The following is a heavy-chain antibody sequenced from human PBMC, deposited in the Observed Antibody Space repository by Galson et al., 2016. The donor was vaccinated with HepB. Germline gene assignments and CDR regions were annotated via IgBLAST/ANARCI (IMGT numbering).Heavy chain of an antibody. V-gene: IGHV1-46*01. CDR3: ARDREQQPAT. CDR1: GYIFSSNY. Sequence: SVKVSCKASGYIFSSNYMDWVRQAPGQGLEWMGIINPSGGATRYAHKFQDRVTMTRDTSTSTVYLELSTLRSEDSAVYFCARDREQQPATWGQGTLVTVSS. CDR2: INPSGGAT. J-gene: IGHJ5*02. D-gene: IGHD6-13*01.